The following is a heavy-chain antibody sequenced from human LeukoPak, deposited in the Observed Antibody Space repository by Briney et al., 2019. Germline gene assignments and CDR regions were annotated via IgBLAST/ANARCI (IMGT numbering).Heavy chain of an antibody. J-gene: IGHJ5*02. CDR1: GGSFSGYY. Sequence: PSETLSLTCTVSGGSFSGYYWSWIRQSPGKALEWIAYIDYSGDTNSNPSLKSRVTISVVPSKNQFSLRLHSVTAADTAFYYFWRHAPGLRDSDPWGQGTLVTVSS. CDR2: IDYSGDT. D-gene: IGHD3-9*01. V-gene: IGHV4-59*08. CDR3: WRHAPGLRDSDP.